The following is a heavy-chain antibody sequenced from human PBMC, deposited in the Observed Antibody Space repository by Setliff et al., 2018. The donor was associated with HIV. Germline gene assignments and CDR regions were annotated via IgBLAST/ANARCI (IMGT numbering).Heavy chain of an antibody. Sequence: SETLSLTCTVTGYSISSGYYWAWIRQPPGKGLEWIGYIYHAGNTYYNPSLKSRVTISVDTSKNQFSLKLSSVTAADTAVYYCATRFSDDSSGYYYSRWGQGTLVTVSS. V-gene: IGHV4-38-2*02. D-gene: IGHD3-22*01. CDR2: IYHAGNT. CDR1: GYSISSGYY. CDR3: ATRFSDDSSGYYYSR. J-gene: IGHJ4*02.